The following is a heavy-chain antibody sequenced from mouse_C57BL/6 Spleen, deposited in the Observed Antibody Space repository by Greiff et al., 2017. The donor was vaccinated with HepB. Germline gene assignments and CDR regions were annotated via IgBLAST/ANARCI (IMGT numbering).Heavy chain of an antibody. D-gene: IGHD3-2*01. Sequence: EVKLMESGPGLVKPSQSLSLTCSVTGYSITSGYYWNGIRQYPGNKLEWIGYISYDGSTNYNPTLKNRISITPDTSKNQSFLQLNSVTTEDTATYYCARGRQVGTGFDYWGQGTTLTVSS. CDR1: GYSITSGYY. V-gene: IGHV3-6*01. CDR2: ISYDGST. CDR3: ARGRQVGTGFDY. J-gene: IGHJ2*01.